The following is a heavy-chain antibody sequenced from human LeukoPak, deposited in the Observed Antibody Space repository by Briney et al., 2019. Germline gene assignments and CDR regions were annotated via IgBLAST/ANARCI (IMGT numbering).Heavy chain of an antibody. V-gene: IGHV1-69*01. CDR3: ARSPLGIAPFDY. CDR2: IIPIFGTA. J-gene: IGHJ4*02. Sequence: SVKVSCKASGGTFSSYAISWVRQAPGQGLEWMGGIIPIFGTANYAQKFQGRVTITADESTSTAYMELSSLRSEDTAVYYCARSPLGIAPFDYWGQGTLVTVSS. CDR1: GGTFSSYA. D-gene: IGHD7-27*01.